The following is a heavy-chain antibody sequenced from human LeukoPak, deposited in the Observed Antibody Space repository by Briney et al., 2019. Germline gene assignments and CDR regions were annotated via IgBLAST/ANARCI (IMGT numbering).Heavy chain of an antibody. D-gene: IGHD3-22*01. CDR1: GFTFRSYR. CDR2: IKQGESER. Sequence: GGSLRLSCAASGFTFRSYRMNWVRQAPGKGLEWVASIKQGESERYYVDSVNGRFTISRDNAKNSLYLQMNSLRAEDTAVYYCARGDSSAFDIWGQGTMVSDST. J-gene: IGHJ3*02. V-gene: IGHV3-7*04. CDR3: ARGDSSAFDI.